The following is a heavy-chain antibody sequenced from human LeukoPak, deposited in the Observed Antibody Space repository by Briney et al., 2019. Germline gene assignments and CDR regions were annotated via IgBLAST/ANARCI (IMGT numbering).Heavy chain of an antibody. CDR1: GGSISSFY. V-gene: IGHV4-59*04. CDR2: IYHSGST. J-gene: IGHJ5*02. D-gene: IGHD6-13*01. Sequence: SETLSLTCTVSGGSISSFYWSWIRQPPGKGLEWIGYIYHSGSTYYNPSLKSRVTISVDRSKNQFSLKLSSVTAADTAVYYCGGIAAAKCWFDPWGQGTLVTVSS. CDR3: GGIAAAKCWFDP.